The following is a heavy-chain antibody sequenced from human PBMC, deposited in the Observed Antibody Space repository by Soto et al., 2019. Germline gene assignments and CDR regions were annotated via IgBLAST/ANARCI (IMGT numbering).Heavy chain of an antibody. D-gene: IGHD3-10*01. CDR1: GFTFGSYW. V-gene: IGHV3-7*01. CDR2: INQGGREK. Sequence: PGGSLRLSCVVSGFTFGSYWMSWVRQAPGKGLEWVANINQGGREKNYVNAVKGRFSISRDDAERSHHLQMNSLRAEDTAVYYCAKYGSGNYGAYALDIWGQGTMVTVSS. J-gene: IGHJ3*02. CDR3: AKYGSGNYGAYALDI.